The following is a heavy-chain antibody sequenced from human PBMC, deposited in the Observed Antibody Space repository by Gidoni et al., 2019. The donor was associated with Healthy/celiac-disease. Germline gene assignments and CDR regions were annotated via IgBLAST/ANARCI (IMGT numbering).Heavy chain of an antibody. CDR3: AKALYRTAWRAFDY. CDR1: GFTFSSYA. V-gene: IGHV3-23*01. Sequence: EVPLLEYGGGLVQPGGSLRLSCAASGFTFSSYAMSWVRQAPGKGLGWVSAISGSGGSTYYADSVKGRFTISRDNSKNTLYLQMNSLRAEDTAVYYCAKALYRTAWRAFDYWGQGTLVTVSS. CDR2: ISGSGGST. J-gene: IGHJ4*02. D-gene: IGHD4-4*01.